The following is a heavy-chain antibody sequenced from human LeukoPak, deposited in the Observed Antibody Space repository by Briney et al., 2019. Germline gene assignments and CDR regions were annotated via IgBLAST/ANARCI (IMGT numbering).Heavy chain of an antibody. J-gene: IGHJ4*02. CDR3: ARDAPIGDGDYVYYFDY. V-gene: IGHV1-69*05. CDR2: IIPNFGTA. D-gene: IGHD4-17*01. Sequence: ASVKVSCKASGGTFSSYAISWVRQAPGQGLEWMGGIIPNFGTANYAQKFQGRVTITTDKSTSTAYMELSSLRSEDTAVYYCARDAPIGDGDYVYYFDYWGQGTLVTVSS. CDR1: GGTFSSYA.